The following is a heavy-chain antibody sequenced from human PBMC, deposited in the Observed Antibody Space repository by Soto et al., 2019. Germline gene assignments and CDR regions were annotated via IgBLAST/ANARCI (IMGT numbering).Heavy chain of an antibody. CDR2: IYHSGST. J-gene: IGHJ5*02. CDR1: GYSVSSGYY. CDR3: AREVVVVPYNWFDP. D-gene: IGHD2-2*01. V-gene: IGHV4-38-2*02. Sequence: SDTLSLTFAAAGYSVSSGYYPGSLRQPPGKGLEWIGSIYHSGSTYYNPSLKSRVTISVDTSKNQFSLKLSSVTAADTAVYYCAREVVVVPYNWFDPWGQGTLVTVSS.